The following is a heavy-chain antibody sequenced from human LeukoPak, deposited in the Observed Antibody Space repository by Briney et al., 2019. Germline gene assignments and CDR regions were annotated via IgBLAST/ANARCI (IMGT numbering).Heavy chain of an antibody. V-gene: IGHV4-4*07. Sequence: SETLSLTCTVSGGSISTYYRSLIRQPAGKGLEWIGRIYASGNTNYNPSLKSRVTMSLDTSKNQFSLRLTSVTVADTAVYYCAREYSSSSGKNAFDVWGQGTMVTVSS. J-gene: IGHJ3*01. CDR1: GGSISTYY. CDR2: IYASGNT. D-gene: IGHD6-6*01. CDR3: AREYSSSSGKNAFDV.